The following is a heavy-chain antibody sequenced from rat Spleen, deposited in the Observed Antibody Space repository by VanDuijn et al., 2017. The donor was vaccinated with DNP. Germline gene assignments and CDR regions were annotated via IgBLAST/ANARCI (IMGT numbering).Heavy chain of an antibody. CDR3: VRWEGINGY. V-gene: IGHV2-6*01. CDR2: ISNSGIT. CDR1: GFSLDSYT. J-gene: IGHJ3*01. D-gene: IGHD1-11*01. Sequence: QVQLKESGPGLVQPSQTLSLTCTVSGFSLDSYTVSWVRQPPGKGLEWIAAISNSGITYYNSALKSRLIIRRDTSKSQVFLKMNSLETEDTAMYFCVRWEGINGYWSQGTLVTVSS.